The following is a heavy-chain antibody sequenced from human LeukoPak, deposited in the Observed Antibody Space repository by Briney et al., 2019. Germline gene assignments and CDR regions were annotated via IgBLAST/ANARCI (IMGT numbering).Heavy chain of an antibody. J-gene: IGHJ4*02. D-gene: IGHD2-21*02. Sequence: RTSETLSLTCTVSGGSISIYYWSWIPQSAGKGLEWIGRLYASGTANYNPSLQGRVTLALDTSKKQFSLKLTSVTAADTAVYYCARGVTFDYWGQGAPVTVSS. CDR2: LYASGTA. CDR3: ARGVTFDY. V-gene: IGHV4-4*07. CDR1: GGSISIYY.